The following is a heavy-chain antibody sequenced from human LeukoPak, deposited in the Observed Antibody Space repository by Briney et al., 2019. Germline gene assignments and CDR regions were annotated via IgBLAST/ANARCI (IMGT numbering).Heavy chain of an antibody. CDR3: AREAYDYGDYFPDY. CDR1: GFTFSSYW. CDR2: INSDGSST. D-gene: IGHD4-17*01. V-gene: IGHV3-74*01. J-gene: IGHJ4*02. Sequence: PGGSLRLSCAASGFTFSSYWMHWVRQAPGKGLVWVSRINSDGSSTSYADSVKGRFTNSRDNAKNTLYLQMNSLRAEDTAVYYCAREAYDYGDYFPDYWGQGTLVTVSS.